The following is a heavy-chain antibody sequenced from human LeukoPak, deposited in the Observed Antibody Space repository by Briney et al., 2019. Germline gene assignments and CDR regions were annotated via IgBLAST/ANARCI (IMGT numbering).Heavy chain of an antibody. D-gene: IGHD2-2*01. CDR2: INPNSGGT. J-gene: IGHJ4*02. Sequence: ASVKVSCKASGYTFTSYGISWVRQAPGQGLEWMGWINPNSGGTNYAQKFQGRVTMTRDTSISTAYMELSRLRSDDTAVYYCASPGDCSSTSCYAAPFDYWGQGTLVTVSS. CDR3: ASPGDCSSTSCYAAPFDY. V-gene: IGHV1-2*02. CDR1: GYTFTSYG.